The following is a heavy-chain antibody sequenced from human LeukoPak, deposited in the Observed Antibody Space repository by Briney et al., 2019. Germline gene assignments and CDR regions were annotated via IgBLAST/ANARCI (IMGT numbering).Heavy chain of an antibody. V-gene: IGHV1-69*13. CDR1: GGTFSSYA. D-gene: IGHD3-10*01. CDR2: IIPIFGTA. CDR3: ARDLLYYYGSGSYV. Sequence: SVKVSCKASGGTFSSYAISWVRQAPGQGLEWMGGIIPIFGTANYAQKFQGRVTITADESTSTAYMELSSLRSEDAAVYYCARDLLYYYGSGSYVWGQGTLVTVSS. J-gene: IGHJ4*02.